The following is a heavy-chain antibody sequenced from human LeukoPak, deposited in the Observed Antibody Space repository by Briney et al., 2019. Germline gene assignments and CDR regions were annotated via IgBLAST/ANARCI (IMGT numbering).Heavy chain of an antibody. Sequence: GASVKVSCKASGYTFTGYYMHWVRQAPGQGLEWMGWINPNSGGTNYAQKFQGRVTITADKSTSTAYMELSSLKASDTAMYYCARQYHYYGSGSYSAYYYMDVWGKGTTVTVSS. D-gene: IGHD3-10*01. CDR3: ARQYHYYGSGSYSAYYYMDV. V-gene: IGHV1-2*02. CDR1: GYTFTGYY. J-gene: IGHJ6*03. CDR2: INPNSGGT.